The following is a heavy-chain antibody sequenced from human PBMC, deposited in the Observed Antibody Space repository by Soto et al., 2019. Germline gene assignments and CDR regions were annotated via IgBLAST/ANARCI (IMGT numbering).Heavy chain of an antibody. J-gene: IGHJ4*02. Sequence: EVQLVESGGGLVQPGGSLRLSCAASGFTFSDYWMSWVRQAPGKGLECVANIKTDGSEKYYVDTVKGRFTISRDNAKNSLYLQMNSLRAEDSAVYYCASSMGRGGNDYWGQGTLVAVSS. CDR3: ASSMGRGGNDY. D-gene: IGHD3-10*01. CDR2: IKTDGSEK. V-gene: IGHV3-7*05. CDR1: GFTFSDYW.